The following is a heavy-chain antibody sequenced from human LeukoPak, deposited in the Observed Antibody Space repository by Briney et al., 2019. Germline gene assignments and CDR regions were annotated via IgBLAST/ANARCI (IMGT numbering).Heavy chain of an antibody. CDR2: IYPGDSDT. V-gene: IGHV5-51*01. CDR1: GYSFTSYW. D-gene: IGHD6-13*01. CDR3: ATRYSSSWYDY. Sequence: GESLQISCKGSGYSFTSYWIGWVRQMPGKGLEWMGIIYPGDSDTRYSPSFQGQVTISADKSISTAYLQWSSLKASDTAMYYRATRYSSSWYDYWGQGTLVTVSS. J-gene: IGHJ4*02.